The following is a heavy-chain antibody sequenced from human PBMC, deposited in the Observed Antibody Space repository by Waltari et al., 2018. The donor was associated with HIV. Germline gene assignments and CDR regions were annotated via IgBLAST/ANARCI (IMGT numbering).Heavy chain of an antibody. CDR3: ARRGYMPVNLGVIDCFGP. J-gene: IGHJ5*02. CDR2: HLRKDKL. Sequence: QITLQESGPSVVNPTHTLTLPCTVSDLSVSPTDVNLAFFRQAPGRAPAWLGHHLRKDKLAHNPSFVKRFKLRDIGTMTVVRTKTSMSPKDTATYYGARRGYMPVNLGVIDCFGPWGQGLLVIVSS. D-gene: IGHD3-16*02. V-gene: IGHV2-5*01. CDR1: DLSVSPTDVN.